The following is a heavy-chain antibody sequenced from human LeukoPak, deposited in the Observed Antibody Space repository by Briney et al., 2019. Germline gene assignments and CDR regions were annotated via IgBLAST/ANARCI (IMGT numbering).Heavy chain of an antibody. CDR2: IYTSGTT. CDR1: GGSISSFY. V-gene: IGHV4-4*07. D-gene: IGHD2-21*01. CDR3: ARGLLSAPIDY. Sequence: SETLSLTCSVSGGSISSFYCNWMRQPAGKGLEWIGRIYTSGTTTYNPSLKSRVTMSVDTSKNQFSLKLSSVTAADTAVYYCARGLLSAPIDYWGQGTLVTVSS. J-gene: IGHJ4*02.